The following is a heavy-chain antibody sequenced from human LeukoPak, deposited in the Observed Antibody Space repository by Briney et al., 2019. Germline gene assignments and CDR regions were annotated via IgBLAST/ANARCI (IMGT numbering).Heavy chain of an antibody. V-gene: IGHV1-24*01. D-gene: IGHD1-26*01. CDR1: GYTLTELS. J-gene: IGHJ3*02. CDR2: FDPEDGET. CDR3: AISGSYYGAFDI. Sequence: GASVKVSCKVSGYTLTELSMHWVRQAPGNGLEWMGGFDPEDGETIYAQKFQGRVTMTEDTSTDTAYMELSSRRSEDTAVYYCAISGSYYGAFDIWGQGTMVTVSS.